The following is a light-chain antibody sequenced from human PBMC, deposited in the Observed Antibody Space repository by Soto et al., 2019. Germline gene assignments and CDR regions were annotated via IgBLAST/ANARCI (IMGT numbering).Light chain of an antibody. J-gene: IGKJ3*01. Sequence: EVVLTQSPGTLSLSAGERATLSCRASQSVANNHLAWYQQRPGQAPRLLIYAASTRAAGIPDRFSGSGSGTDFTLPIRRLEPEDCGVCFCYHYGRSPIFPLGPGTTVDMK. V-gene: IGKV3-20*01. CDR1: QSVANNH. CDR3: YHYGRSPIFP. CDR2: AAS.